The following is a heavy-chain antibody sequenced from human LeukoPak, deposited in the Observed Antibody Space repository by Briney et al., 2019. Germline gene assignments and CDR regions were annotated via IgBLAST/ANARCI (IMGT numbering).Heavy chain of an antibody. V-gene: IGHV4-59*01. CDR2: IYYSGST. CDR3: AREDYGMIDY. D-gene: IGHD4-17*01. Sequence: SETLSLTCTVSGGSISSYYWSRIRQPPGKGLEWIGYIYYSGSTNYNPSLKSRVTISVDTSKNQFSLKLSSVTAADTAVYYCAREDYGMIDYWGQGTLVTVSS. CDR1: GGSISSYY. J-gene: IGHJ4*02.